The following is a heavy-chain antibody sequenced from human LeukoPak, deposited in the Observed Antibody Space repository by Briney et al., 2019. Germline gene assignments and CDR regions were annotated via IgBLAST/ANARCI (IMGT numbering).Heavy chain of an antibody. CDR2: IYYSGST. CDR1: GGSISSSSYY. CDR3: ARQILYYGSGSSPDWFDP. V-gene: IGHV4-39*01. Sequence: PSETLSLTCTVSGGSISSSSYYWGWIRQPPGKGLEWIGSIYYSGSTYYNPSLKSRVTISVDTSKNQFSLKLSSVTAADTAVYYCARQILYYGSGSSPDWFDPWGQGTLVTVSS. J-gene: IGHJ5*02. D-gene: IGHD3-10*01.